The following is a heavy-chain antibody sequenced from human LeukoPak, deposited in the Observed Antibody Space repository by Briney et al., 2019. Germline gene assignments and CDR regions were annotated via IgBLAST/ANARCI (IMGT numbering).Heavy chain of an antibody. CDR1: GYSFTSYW. J-gene: IGHJ4*02. CDR3: ARIRKEVVTAIGYDY. V-gene: IGHV5-51*01. CDR2: IYLGDSDT. D-gene: IGHD2-21*02. Sequence: GESLKISCKGSGYSFTSYWIGWVRQMPGKGLEWMGIIYLGDSDTRYSPSFQGQVTISADKSISTAYLQWSSLKASDTAMYYCARIRKEVVTAIGYDYWGQGTLVTVSS.